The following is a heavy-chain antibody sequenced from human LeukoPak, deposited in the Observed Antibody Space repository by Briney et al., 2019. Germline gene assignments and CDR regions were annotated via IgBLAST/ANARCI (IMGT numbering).Heavy chain of an antibody. V-gene: IGHV1-69*13. D-gene: IGHD6-13*01. CDR2: IIPIFGTA. CDR1: GGTFNSYT. CDR3: ARAQFSAALGYGMDV. J-gene: IGHJ6*02. Sequence: SVKVSCKASGGTFNSYTISWVRQAPGQGLEWMGGIIPIFGTASYAQKFQGRVTVTADESTSTAYMELSSLRSEDTAVYYCARAQFSAALGYGMDVWGQGTTVTVSS.